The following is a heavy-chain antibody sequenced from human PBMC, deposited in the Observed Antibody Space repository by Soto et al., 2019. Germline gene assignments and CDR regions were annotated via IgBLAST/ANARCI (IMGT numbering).Heavy chain of an antibody. V-gene: IGHV4-4*02. D-gene: IGHD1-26*01. Sequence: QVQLQESGPGLVKPSGTLSLTCAVSGGSIRSNNRWSWVRQPPGKGLEWIGEIFHSGSTNYNPSLKTPVTISVDKSKNQFSLKLSSVTAADTAVYYCARVYSGSYSDYWGQGTLVTVSS. CDR2: IFHSGST. CDR3: ARVYSGSYSDY. CDR1: GGSIRSNNR. J-gene: IGHJ4*02.